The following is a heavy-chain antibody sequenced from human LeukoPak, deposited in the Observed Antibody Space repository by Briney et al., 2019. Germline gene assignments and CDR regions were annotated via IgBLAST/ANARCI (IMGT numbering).Heavy chain of an antibody. Sequence: GGSLTLSCAPSGLTFSSYAMSWLRPTPQKGMGWVSGISVTGDITYYADSVKGRLTIARDNSRTTLYLQLNSLRADDTACYYCAKSHITRYPLQYYFDLWGQGAQVIVSS. V-gene: IGHV3-23*01. CDR2: ISVTGDIT. CDR3: AKSHITRYPLQYYFDL. CDR1: GLTFSSYA. J-gene: IGHJ4*02. D-gene: IGHD2-21*01.